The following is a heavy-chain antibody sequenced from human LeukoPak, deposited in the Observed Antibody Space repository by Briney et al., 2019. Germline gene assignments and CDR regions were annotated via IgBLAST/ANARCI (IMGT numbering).Heavy chain of an antibody. D-gene: IGHD3-3*01. CDR2: INHSGST. V-gene: IGHV4-34*01. CDR1: GGSFSGYY. J-gene: IGHJ4*02. Sequence: SETLSLTCAVYGGSFSGYYWSWIRQPPGKGLEWSAEINHSGSTNYNPPLKSRVTISSATSTTQFSMKLSSVPAAATAVYYCAGHGTTEIWSGYYIFDYWGQGTLVTVSS. CDR3: AGHGTTEIWSGYYIFDY.